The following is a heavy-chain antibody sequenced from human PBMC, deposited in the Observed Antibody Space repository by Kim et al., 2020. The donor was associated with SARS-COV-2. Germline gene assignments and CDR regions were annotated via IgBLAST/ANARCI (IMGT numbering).Heavy chain of an antibody. CDR2: INHSGIT. CDR1: GGSFGGYY. D-gene: IGHD3-10*01. V-gene: IGHV4-34*01. Sequence: SETLSLTCAVYGGSFGGYYWSWIRQPPGKGLEWIGEINHSGITNYNPSLKSRVTISVDTSKNQFSLKLSSVTAADTAVYYCAREVVRGVISYWGQGNLVTVSS. CDR3: AREVVRGVISY. J-gene: IGHJ4*02.